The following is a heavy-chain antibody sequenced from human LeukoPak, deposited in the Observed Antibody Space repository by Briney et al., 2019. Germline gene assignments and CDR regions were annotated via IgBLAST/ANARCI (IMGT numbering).Heavy chain of an antibody. CDR2: IYISGST. V-gene: IGHV4-4*07. Sequence: SETLSLTCTVSGGSIRSYYWSWIRQPAEKGLEWIGRIYISGSTNYNPSLKSRVTMSVDTSKNQFSLKLSSVTAADTAVYYCSRAPEFSSGWLLDYWGQGTLVTVSS. J-gene: IGHJ4*02. CDR1: GGSIRSYY. D-gene: IGHD6-19*01. CDR3: SRAPEFSSGWLLDY.